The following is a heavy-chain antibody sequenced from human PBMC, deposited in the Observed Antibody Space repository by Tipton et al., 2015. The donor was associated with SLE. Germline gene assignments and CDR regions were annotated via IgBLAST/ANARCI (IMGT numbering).Heavy chain of an antibody. V-gene: IGHV4-4*07. CDR1: GGSISSFH. CDR3: ASWGSTALYHFDS. J-gene: IGHJ4*02. Sequence: TLSLTCTFSGGSISSFHWNWIRQPAGKGLEWIGRIYTSGSSNYNPSLRSRITMSVDTSKNHFSLKLNSVTAADTAVYYCASWGSTALYHFDSWCQGTLVTVSS. D-gene: IGHD6-13*01. CDR2: IYTSGSS.